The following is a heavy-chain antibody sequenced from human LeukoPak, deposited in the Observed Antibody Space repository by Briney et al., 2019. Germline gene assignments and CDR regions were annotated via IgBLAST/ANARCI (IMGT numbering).Heavy chain of an antibody. CDR2: IIPIFGTA. J-gene: IGHJ4*02. D-gene: IGHD6-19*01. V-gene: IGHV1-69*05. Sequence: GASVKVSCKASGGTFSSYAISWVRQAPGQGLEWMGGIIPIFGTANYAQKFQGRVTITTDESTSTAYMELSSLRSEDTAVYYCARDYRHTSGSGWYLDYWGQGTLVTVSS. CDR3: ARDYRHTSGSGWYLDY. CDR1: GGTFSSYA.